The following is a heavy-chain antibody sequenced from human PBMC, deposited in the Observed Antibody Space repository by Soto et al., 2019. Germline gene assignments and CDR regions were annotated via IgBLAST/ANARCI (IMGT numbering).Heavy chain of an antibody. CDR3: ARHSPHCSGGSCYSGPFDF. CDR1: GYSFTSYW. J-gene: IGHJ4*02. V-gene: IGHV5-51*01. CDR2: IYPGDSDT. Sequence: PGESLKISCKGSGYSFTSYWIGWVRQMPGKGLEWMGIIYPGDSDTRYSPSFQGQVTISADKSISTAYLQWSSLKASDTAMYYCARHSPHCSGGSCYSGPFDFWGQGTLVTVSS. D-gene: IGHD2-15*01.